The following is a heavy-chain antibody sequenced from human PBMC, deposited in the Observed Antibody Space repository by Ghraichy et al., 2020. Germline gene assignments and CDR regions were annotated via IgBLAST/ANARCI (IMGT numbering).Heavy chain of an antibody. CDR2: IYHSGST. J-gene: IGHJ4*02. Sequence: SQTLSHTCAVSGGSISSGGYSWSWIRQPPGKGLEWIGYIYHSGSTYYNPSLKSRVTISVDRSKNQFSLKLSSVTAADTAVYYCARGIRVFDSSELHFDYWGQGTLVTVSS. CDR3: ARGIRVFDSSELHFDY. D-gene: IGHD3-22*01. CDR1: GGSISSGGYS. V-gene: IGHV4-30-2*01.